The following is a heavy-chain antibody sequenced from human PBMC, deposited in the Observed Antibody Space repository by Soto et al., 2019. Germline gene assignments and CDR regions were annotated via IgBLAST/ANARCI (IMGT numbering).Heavy chain of an antibody. CDR2: IYYSGST. CDR3: ARHVRTYDSSGYYPSTIDY. D-gene: IGHD3-22*01. V-gene: IGHV4-39*01. J-gene: IGHJ4*02. Sequence: SETLSLTCPVSGGSISSSSYYWGWIRQPPGKGLEWIGSIYYSGSTYYNPSLKSRVTISVDTSKNQFSLKLSSVTAADTAVYYCARHVRTYDSSGYYPSTIDYWGQGTLVTVSS. CDR1: GGSISSSSYY.